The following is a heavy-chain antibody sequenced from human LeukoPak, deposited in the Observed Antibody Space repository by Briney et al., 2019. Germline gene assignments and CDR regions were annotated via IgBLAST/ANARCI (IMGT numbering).Heavy chain of an antibody. CDR1: GFTFSSYA. Sequence: GGSLRLSCAASGFTFSSYAMSWVRQAPGKGLEWVSAISGSGGSTYYADSVKGRFTISRDNSKNTLYLQMDSLRAEDTAVYYCAKDLVIAAAGTLDWFDPWGQGTLVTVSS. J-gene: IGHJ5*02. D-gene: IGHD6-13*01. V-gene: IGHV3-23*01. CDR3: AKDLVIAAAGTLDWFDP. CDR2: ISGSGGST.